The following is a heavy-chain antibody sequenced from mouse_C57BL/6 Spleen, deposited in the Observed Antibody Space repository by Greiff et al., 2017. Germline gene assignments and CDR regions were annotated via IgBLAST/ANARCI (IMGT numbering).Heavy chain of an antibody. Sequence: VQLQQPGAELVKPGASVKLSCKASGYTFTSYWMHWVKQRPGQGLEWIGMIHPNSGSTNYNEKFKSKATLTVDKSSSTAYMQLSSLTSEDSAVYYCARAGAYDGMDYWGQGTSVTVSS. CDR2: IHPNSGST. CDR3: ARAGAYDGMDY. CDR1: GYTFTSYW. D-gene: IGHD2-12*01. J-gene: IGHJ4*01. V-gene: IGHV1-64*01.